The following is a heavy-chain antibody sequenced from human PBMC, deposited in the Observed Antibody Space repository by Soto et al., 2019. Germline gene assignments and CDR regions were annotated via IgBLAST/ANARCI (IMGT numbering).Heavy chain of an antibody. CDR1: GSTFLNYY. Sequence: ASVTGSCKASGSTFLNYYSHWVRQAPGQGLEWMAIINPMGGSTNYAQEFQGRVTLTSDTSTSTVYMELSSLRFEDTALFYCARDLAAGDLWGQGTLVTVSS. V-gene: IGHV1-46*01. CDR2: INPMGGST. J-gene: IGHJ5*02. D-gene: IGHD6-13*01. CDR3: ARDLAAGDL.